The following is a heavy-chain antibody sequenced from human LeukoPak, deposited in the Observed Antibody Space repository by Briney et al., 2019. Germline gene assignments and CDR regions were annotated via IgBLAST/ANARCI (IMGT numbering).Heavy chain of an antibody. V-gene: IGHV4-34*01. CDR1: GGSFSGHY. D-gene: IGHD6-19*01. J-gene: IGHJ4*02. Sequence: SETLSLTCAVYGGSFSGHYWSWIRQPPGKGLEWIGEINHSGSTNYSSSLKSRVTISVDTSKNQFSLKLSSVTAVDTAVYYCARGIVTTAVAGTFGYWGQGTLVTVSS. CDR2: INHSGST. CDR3: ARGIVTTAVAGTFGY.